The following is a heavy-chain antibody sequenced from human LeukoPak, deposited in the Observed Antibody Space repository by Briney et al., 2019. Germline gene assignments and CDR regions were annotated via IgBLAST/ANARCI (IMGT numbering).Heavy chain of an antibody. CDR3: ARGKLGHFDY. J-gene: IGHJ4*02. CDR2: INHSGST. Sequence: SETLSLTCTVSGGSISNFYWSWIRQPPGKGLEWIGEINHSGSTNYNPSLKSRVTISVDTSKNQFSLKLSSVTAADTAVYYCARGKLGHFDYWGQGTLVTVSS. D-gene: IGHD7-27*01. V-gene: IGHV4-34*01. CDR1: GGSISNFY.